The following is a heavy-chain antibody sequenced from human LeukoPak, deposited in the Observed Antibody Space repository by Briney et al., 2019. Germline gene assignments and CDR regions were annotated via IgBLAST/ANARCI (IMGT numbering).Heavy chain of an antibody. Sequence: GGSLRLSCAASGFTFSSYSMNWVRQAPGKGLEWGSYISGSSSTIYYADSVKGRFTISRDNSKNTLYLQMNSLRAEDTAVYYCAREYYQFDAFDIWGQGTMVTVSS. CDR3: AREYYQFDAFDI. V-gene: IGHV3-48*01. CDR2: ISGSSSTI. J-gene: IGHJ3*02. D-gene: IGHD2-2*01. CDR1: GFTFSSYS.